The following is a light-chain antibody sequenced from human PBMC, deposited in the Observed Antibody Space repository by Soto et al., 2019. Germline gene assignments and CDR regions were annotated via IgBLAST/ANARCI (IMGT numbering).Light chain of an antibody. Sequence: EIVMTQCPATLSVSPGERATLSCRASQIVSSNLAWYQQKPGQAHRLLIYGAYTRATGIQARFSGTGSWTDFTLTVRSLQSEDFAVYYCKQYDNWPQTFGQGTKVDIK. CDR2: GAY. CDR3: KQYDNWPQT. J-gene: IGKJ1*01. V-gene: IGKV3-15*01. CDR1: QIVSSN.